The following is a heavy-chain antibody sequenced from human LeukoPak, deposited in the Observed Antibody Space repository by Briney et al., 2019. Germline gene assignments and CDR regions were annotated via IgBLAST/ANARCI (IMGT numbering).Heavy chain of an antibody. Sequence: SETLSLTCAVYGGSFSGYYWSWIRQPPGKGLEWIGEINHSGSTNYNPSLKSRVTISVDTSKNQFSLKLSSVTAADTAVYYCARELSIFGVVITNWFDPWGQGTLVTVSS. CDR1: GGSFSGYY. V-gene: IGHV4-34*01. CDR3: ARELSIFGVVITNWFDP. D-gene: IGHD3-3*01. J-gene: IGHJ5*02. CDR2: INHSGST.